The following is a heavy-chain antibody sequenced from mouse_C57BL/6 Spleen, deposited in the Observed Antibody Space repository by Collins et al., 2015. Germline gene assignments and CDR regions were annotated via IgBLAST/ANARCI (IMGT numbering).Heavy chain of an antibody. CDR1: GYTFTDYE. CDR3: TRRRTGSDY. D-gene: IGHD4-1*01. CDR2: IDPETGGT. Sequence: QAQLQQSGAELVRPGASVTLSCKASGYTFTDYEMHWVKQTPVHGLEWIGAIDPETGGTAYNQKFKGKAILTADKSSSTAYMELRSLTSEDSAVYYCTRRRTGSDYWGQGTTLTVSS. V-gene: IGHV1-15*01. J-gene: IGHJ2*01.